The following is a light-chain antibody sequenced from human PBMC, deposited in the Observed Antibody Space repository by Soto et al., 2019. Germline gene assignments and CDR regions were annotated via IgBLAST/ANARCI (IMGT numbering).Light chain of an antibody. CDR3: QQRSNWPYT. V-gene: IGKV3-11*01. CDR1: QSVSSY. Sequence: EIVLTQSPATLSVSPGERATLSCRASQSVSSYLAWYQQEPGQAPRLLIYDASNRATGIPARFSGSGSGTDFTLTISSLEPEDFAVYYCQQRSNWPYTFGQGTKLEIK. J-gene: IGKJ2*01. CDR2: DAS.